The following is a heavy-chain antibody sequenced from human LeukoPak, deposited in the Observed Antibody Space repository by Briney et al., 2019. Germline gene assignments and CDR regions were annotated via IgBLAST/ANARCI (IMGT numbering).Heavy chain of an antibody. CDR2: IYYSGST. CDR1: GDSISSISSY. D-gene: IGHD5-24*01. J-gene: IGHJ3*02. CDR3: ARRRKRWLQFHDAFDI. Sequence: ESSETLSLTCSVSGDSISSISSYWAWIRQPPGKGLEWIGHIYYSGSTYYNPSLNSRVTISVDTSKNQFSLKLSSVTAADTAVYYCARRRKRWLQFHDAFDIWGQGTMVTVSS. V-gene: IGHV4-39*01.